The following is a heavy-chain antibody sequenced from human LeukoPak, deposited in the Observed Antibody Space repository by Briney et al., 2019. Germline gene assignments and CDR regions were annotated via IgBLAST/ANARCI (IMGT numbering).Heavy chain of an antibody. J-gene: IGHJ4*02. CDR1: GYTFTSYD. CDR2: MNPNSGNT. D-gene: IGHD3-3*01. CDR3: ARKRQLSGYYSQFDY. V-gene: IGHV1-8*01. Sequence: ASVKVSCKASGYTFTSYDINWVRQATGQGLEWMGWMNPNSGNTGYAQKFQGRVTMTRDTSISTAYMELSRLRSDDTAVYYCARKRQLSGYYSQFDYWGQGTLVTVSS.